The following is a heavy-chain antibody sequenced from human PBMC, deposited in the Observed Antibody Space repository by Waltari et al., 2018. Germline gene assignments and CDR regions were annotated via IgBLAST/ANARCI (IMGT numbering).Heavy chain of an antibody. CDR1: GGSFSGYY. CDR2: IHHNASP. J-gene: IGHJ6*03. CDR3: ARGWLQVAPPYYYYMDV. V-gene: IGHV4-34*01. D-gene: IGHD6-19*01. Sequence: QVQLLQWGAGLLKPSETLSLTCAVYGGSFSGYYWSWLRQLPGKGLEWLGEIHHNASPDYNPCLKSRATISIETSKNQFSLKLDSVTAADTGVYYCARGWLQVAPPYYYYMDVWDRGTAVTVSS.